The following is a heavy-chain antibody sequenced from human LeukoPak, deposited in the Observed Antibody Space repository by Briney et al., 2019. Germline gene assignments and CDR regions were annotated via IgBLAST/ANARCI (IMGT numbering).Heavy chain of an antibody. CDR2: ISGSGGST. CDR3: AKDVKIAAAGTLYYYYGMDV. V-gene: IGHV3-23*01. J-gene: IGHJ6*02. Sequence: GGSLRLSCAASGFTFSSYAMSWVRQAPRKGLEWVSAISGSGGSTYYADSVKGRFTISRDNSKNTLYLQMNSLRAGDTAVYYCAKDVKIAAAGTLYYYYGMDVWGQGTTVTVSS. CDR1: GFTFSSYA. D-gene: IGHD6-13*01.